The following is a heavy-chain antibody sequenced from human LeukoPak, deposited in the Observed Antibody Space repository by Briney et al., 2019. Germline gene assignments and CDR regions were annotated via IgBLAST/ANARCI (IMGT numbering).Heavy chain of an antibody. V-gene: IGHV3-23*01. CDR2: ISGSGGST. Sequence: GGSRRLSCAASAFTFSSYAMSWVRQAPGKWLEWVSAISGSGGSTYDADSARGRFSISRDNAKNSVYLQMNSLRDEDTAVYYCARDRWFGECRYFDYSGQGTLVTVSS. CDR1: AFTFSSYA. J-gene: IGHJ4*02. CDR3: ARDRWFGECRYFDY. D-gene: IGHD3-10*01.